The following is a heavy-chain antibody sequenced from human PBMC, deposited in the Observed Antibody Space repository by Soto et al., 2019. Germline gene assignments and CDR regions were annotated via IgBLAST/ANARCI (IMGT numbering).Heavy chain of an antibody. Sequence: ASVKVSCKASGYTFTSYGISWVRQAPGQGLEWMGWISAYNGNTNYAQKLQGRVTMTTDTSTSTAYMELRSLRSDDTAMYYCARHHKKSHFWSGYLGLNFDYWGQGTLVTVSS. D-gene: IGHD3-3*02. CDR1: GYTFTSYG. CDR3: ARHHKKSHFWSGYLGLNFDY. CDR2: ISAYNGNT. V-gene: IGHV1-18*01. J-gene: IGHJ4*02.